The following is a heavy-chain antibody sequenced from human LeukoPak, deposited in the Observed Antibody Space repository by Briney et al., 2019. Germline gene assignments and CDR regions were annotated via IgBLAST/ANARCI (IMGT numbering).Heavy chain of an antibody. Sequence: NPSETLSLTCTVSGGSISSGSYYWSWIRQPAGKGLEWIGRIYTSGSTNYNPSLKSRVTIPVDTSKNQFSLKLSSVTAADTAVYYCARTPILYSGYFDYWGQGTLVTVSS. D-gene: IGHD1-26*01. CDR3: ARTPILYSGYFDY. CDR1: GGSISSGSYY. J-gene: IGHJ4*02. V-gene: IGHV4-61*02. CDR2: IYTSGST.